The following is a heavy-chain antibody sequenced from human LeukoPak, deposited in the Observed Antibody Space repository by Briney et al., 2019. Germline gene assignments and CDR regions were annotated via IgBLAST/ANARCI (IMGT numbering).Heavy chain of an antibody. Sequence: GASVRVSCKASGYTLTHYDIHWVRPASGQELAWMGWRNPNSGNTGSAQKFQGRVTMTSNTSISTAYMELSRLRSEDTAVYYCARGLRREQQLLRAFDYWGQGTPVTVSS. CDR3: ARGLRREQQLLRAFDY. D-gene: IGHD6-13*01. J-gene: IGHJ4*02. CDR1: GYTLTHYD. CDR2: RNPNSGNT. V-gene: IGHV1-8*01.